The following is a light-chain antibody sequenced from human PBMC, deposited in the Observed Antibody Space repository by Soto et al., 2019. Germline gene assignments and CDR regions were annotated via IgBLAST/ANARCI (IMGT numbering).Light chain of an antibody. V-gene: IGLV1-51*01. CDR3: GTWDSSLSAGV. Sequence: QSVLTQPPSVSAAPGQKVTISCSGSSSNIGNNYVSWYQQLPGTAPRLLIYDNNMRPSGIPDRFSGSKSGTSATLGITGLQTGDDADYYCGTWDSSLSAGVFGTGTKLTVL. CDR1: SSNIGNNY. J-gene: IGLJ1*01. CDR2: DNN.